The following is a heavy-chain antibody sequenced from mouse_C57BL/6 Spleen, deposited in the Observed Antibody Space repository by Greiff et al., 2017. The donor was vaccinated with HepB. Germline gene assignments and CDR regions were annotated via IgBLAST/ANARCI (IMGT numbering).Heavy chain of an antibody. V-gene: IGHV5-9-1*02. CDR1: GFTFSSYA. Sequence: DVHLVESGEGLVKPGGSLKLSCAASGFTFSSYAMSWVRQTPEKRLEWVAYISSGGDYIYYADTVKGRFTISRDNARNTLYLQMSSLKSEDTAMYYCTNIYGSSYWYFDVWGTGTTVTVSS. CDR2: ISSGGDYI. D-gene: IGHD1-1*01. CDR3: TNIYGSSYWYFDV. J-gene: IGHJ1*03.